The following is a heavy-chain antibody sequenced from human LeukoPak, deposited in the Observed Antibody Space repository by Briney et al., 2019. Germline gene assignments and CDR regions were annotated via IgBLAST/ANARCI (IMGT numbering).Heavy chain of an antibody. CDR1: AFIVSNYA. V-gene: IGHV3-23*01. J-gene: IGHJ4*02. D-gene: IGHD3-9*01. Sequence: GASLRLSCAASAFIVSNYAISWVRQAPGKGLEWVSAITGSGGSTYCADSVKGRFTISRDNSKNTLYLQMNSLRAEDTAVYYCAKWGDYDVLTGYYVSDYWGQGTLVTVSS. CDR3: AKWGDYDVLTGYYVSDY. CDR2: ITGSGGST.